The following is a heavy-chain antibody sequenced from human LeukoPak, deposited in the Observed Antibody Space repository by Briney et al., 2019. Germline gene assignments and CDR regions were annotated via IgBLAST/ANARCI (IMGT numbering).Heavy chain of an antibody. Sequence: PGGSLRLSCAASGFTVSSNYMSWVRQAPGKGLEWVSVIYSGGSTYYADSVKGRFTISRDDSKNTLYLQMNSLRAEDTAVYYCARALTDNYYYYMDVWGKGTTVTVSS. D-gene: IGHD2-15*01. V-gene: IGHV3-66*02. CDR1: GFTVSSNY. CDR2: IYSGGST. J-gene: IGHJ6*03. CDR3: ARALTDNYYYYMDV.